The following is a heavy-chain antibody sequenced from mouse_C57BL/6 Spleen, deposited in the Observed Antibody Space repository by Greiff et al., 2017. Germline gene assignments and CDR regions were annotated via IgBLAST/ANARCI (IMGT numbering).Heavy chain of an antibody. CDR2: IDPSDSYT. V-gene: IGHV1-69*01. Sequence: QVQLQQPGADLVMPGASVKLSCTASGFTFTSYWMHWVKQRPGQGLEWIGEIDPSDSYTNYTQKFKGKFTLTVDKSSSTAYMQLSSLTSEDAAVYYCALTTVDYWYFDVWGTGTTVTVSS. CDR1: GFTFTSYW. CDR3: ALTTVDYWYFDV. J-gene: IGHJ1*03. D-gene: IGHD1-1*01.